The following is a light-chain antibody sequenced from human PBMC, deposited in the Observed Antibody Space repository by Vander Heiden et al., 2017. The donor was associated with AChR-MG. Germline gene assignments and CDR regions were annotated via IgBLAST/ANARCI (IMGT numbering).Light chain of an antibody. J-gene: IGKJ1*01. Sequence: DIHMTEPPSTLSASVGDRVTITCRASQSISTWLAWYQQKPGKAPKLLIYKTSTLESGVPSRFSGSGSGTEFTLTISSLQPDDFATYYCQQYNTYPWTFGQGTKVEIK. CDR1: QSISTW. CDR3: QQYNTYPWT. CDR2: KTS. V-gene: IGKV1-5*03.